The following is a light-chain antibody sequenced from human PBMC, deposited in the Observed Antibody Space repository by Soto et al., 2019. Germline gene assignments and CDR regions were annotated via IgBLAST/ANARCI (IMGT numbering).Light chain of an antibody. V-gene: IGLV2-8*01. CDR3: SSYADTNNLLYV. Sequence: ALTQPPSASGSPGQSVTIACTGTSSDIGSYNYVSWYQQHPGKAPRLLIYEVSQRPSGVPDRFSGSKSANTASLTVSGLQPEDEADYYCSSYADTNNLLYVFGTGTKVTLL. CDR2: EVS. CDR1: SSDIGSYNY. J-gene: IGLJ1*01.